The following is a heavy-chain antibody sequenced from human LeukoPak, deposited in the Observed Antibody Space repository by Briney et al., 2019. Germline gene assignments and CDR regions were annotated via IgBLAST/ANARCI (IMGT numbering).Heavy chain of an antibody. CDR2: INPNIGGT. CDR1: GCTFTGYY. D-gene: IGHD3-22*01. J-gene: IGHJ3*02. V-gene: IGHV1-2*02. Sequence: ASVKVSCKASGCTFTGYYMRWVRQAPGQGLEWMGRINPNIGGTNYAQKFQGRVTITRDTSTSTAYMELSRLRSDDTAVYYCARTPKALSCAWGVVAFDAFDIWGQGTMVTVSS. CDR3: ARTPKALSCAWGVVAFDAFDI.